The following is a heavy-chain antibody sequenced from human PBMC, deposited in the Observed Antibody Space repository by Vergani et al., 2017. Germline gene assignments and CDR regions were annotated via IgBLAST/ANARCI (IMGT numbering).Heavy chain of an antibody. Sequence: EVQLLESGGGLVQPGGSLRLSCAASGFTFSSYAMSWVRQAPGKGLEWVSVIYSGGSSTYYADSVKGRFTISRDNSKNTLYLQMNSLRAEDTAVYYCAKLPPLELRGGAFDIWGQGTMVTVSS. CDR1: GFTFSSYA. V-gene: IGHV3-23*03. CDR2: IYSGGSST. CDR3: AKLPPLELRGGAFDI. D-gene: IGHD1-7*01. J-gene: IGHJ3*02.